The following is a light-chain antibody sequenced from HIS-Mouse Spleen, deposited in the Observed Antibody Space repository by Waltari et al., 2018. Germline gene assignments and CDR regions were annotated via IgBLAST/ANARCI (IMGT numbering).Light chain of an antibody. CDR1: KLGDKY. Sequence: SYELTQPPSVSVSPGQTASITCSGDKLGDKYACWYQQKPGQSPVLVIYQDSKRPSGIPERFSGSNSGNTATLTISGTQAMDEADYYSQAWDSSYSVFGGGTKLTVL. V-gene: IGLV3-1*01. J-gene: IGLJ2*01. CDR3: QAWDSSYSV. CDR2: QDS.